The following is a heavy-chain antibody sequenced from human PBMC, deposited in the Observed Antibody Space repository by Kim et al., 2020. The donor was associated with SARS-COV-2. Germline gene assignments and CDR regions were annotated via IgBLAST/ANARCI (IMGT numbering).Heavy chain of an antibody. D-gene: IGHD3-3*01. CDR1: GFTFNNAW. J-gene: IGHJ4*02. CDR3: TTNWTSYDFWGGWTHSDY. V-gene: IGHV3-15*01. Sequence: GGSLRLSCAASGFTFNNAWMSWVRQAPGKGLEWVGHIRSKADGGTTDYAAPVKGRFTISTDDSKNTLYLQMNSLKTEDTAVYYCTTNWTSYDFWGGWTHSDYWGQGTLVTVSS. CDR2: IRSKADGGTT.